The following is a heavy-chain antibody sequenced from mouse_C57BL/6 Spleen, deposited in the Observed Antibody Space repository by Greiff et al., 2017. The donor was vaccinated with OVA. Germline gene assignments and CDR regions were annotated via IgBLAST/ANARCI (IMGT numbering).Heavy chain of an antibody. D-gene: IGHD4-1*01. Sequence: VQLQQPGAELVRPGSSVKLSCKASGYTFTSYWMHWVKQRPIQGLEWIGNIDPSDSETHYNQKFKDKATLTVDKSSSTAYMQLSSLTSEDSAVYYCAKEGDWDYAMDYWGKGTSVTVSS. V-gene: IGHV1-52*01. J-gene: IGHJ4*01. CDR1: GYTFTSYW. CDR3: AKEGDWDYAMDY. CDR2: IDPSDSET.